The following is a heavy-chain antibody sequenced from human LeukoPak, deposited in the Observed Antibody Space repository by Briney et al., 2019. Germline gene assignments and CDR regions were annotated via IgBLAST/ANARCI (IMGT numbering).Heavy chain of an antibody. CDR2: ISRSSSYI. CDR3: ARGSGITMIVVVNSFDY. Sequence: PGGSLRLSCAASGFTFSRYSMNWVRQAPGKGLEWVSSISRSSSYIYYADSVKGRFTISRDNAKNSLYLQMNSLRAEDTAVYYCARGSGITMIVVVNSFDYWGQGTLVTVSS. D-gene: IGHD3-22*01. J-gene: IGHJ4*02. CDR1: GFTFSRYS. V-gene: IGHV3-21*01.